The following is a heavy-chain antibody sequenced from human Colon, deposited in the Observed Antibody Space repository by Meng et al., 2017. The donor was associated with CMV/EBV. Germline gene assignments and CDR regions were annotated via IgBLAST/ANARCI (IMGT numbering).Heavy chain of an antibody. Sequence: ASVKVSCKASGYIFSGYYMHWVRQAPGQGLEWMGWINPNSGGTNYAQKFQGRVTMTRDTSISTAYMELSRLRSDDTAVYYCARSGSYSNWFDPWGQGTLVTVS. CDR3: ARSGSYSNWFDP. CDR2: INPNSGGT. D-gene: IGHD1-26*01. J-gene: IGHJ5*02. CDR1: GYIFSGYY. V-gene: IGHV1-2*02.